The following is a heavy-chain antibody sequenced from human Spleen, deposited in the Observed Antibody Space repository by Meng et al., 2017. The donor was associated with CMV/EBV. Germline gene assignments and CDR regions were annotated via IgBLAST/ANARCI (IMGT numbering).Heavy chain of an antibody. CDR3: ARDASYSTREVLPAPIPYYYGMDV. CDR1: DYSISNGYY. J-gene: IGHJ6*02. D-gene: IGHD2-2*01. V-gene: IGHV4-38-2*02. CDR2: AFHSGNT. Sequence: SETLSLTCTVSDYSISNGYYWGWIRQPPGKGLEWIGNAFHSGNTYYNPSLRSRVTISVDTSKNQFSLRMSSVTAADTAVYYCARDASYSTREVLPAPIPYYYGMDVWGQGTTVTVSS.